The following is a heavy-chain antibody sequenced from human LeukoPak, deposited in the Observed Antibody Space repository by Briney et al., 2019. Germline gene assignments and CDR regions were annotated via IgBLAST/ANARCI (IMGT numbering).Heavy chain of an antibody. J-gene: IGHJ4*02. Sequence: GGSLRLSCAASGFTFSSYSMNWVRQAPGKGLEWVSSISSSSSYIYYADSVKGRFTISRDNAKNSLYLQMNSLRAEDTAVYYCARVPLNTRNYDILTSYYFDYWGQGTLVTVSS. D-gene: IGHD3-9*01. CDR1: GFTFSSYS. V-gene: IGHV3-21*01. CDR2: ISSSSSYI. CDR3: ARVPLNTRNYDILTSYYFDY.